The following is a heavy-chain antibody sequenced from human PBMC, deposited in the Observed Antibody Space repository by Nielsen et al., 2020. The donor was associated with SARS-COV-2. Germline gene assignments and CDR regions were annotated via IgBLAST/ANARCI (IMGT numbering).Heavy chain of an antibody. D-gene: IGHD3-22*01. CDR2: INPNSGGT. Sequence: ASVKVSCKASGYTFTGYYMHWVRQAPGQGLEWMGRINPNSGGTNYAQKFQGRVTMTRDTSISTAYMELSRLRSDDTAVYYCARALAYNHYYHSSLKPGYNWFDPWGQGTLVTVSS. J-gene: IGHJ5*02. V-gene: IGHV1-2*06. CDR3: ARALAYNHYYHSSLKPGYNWFDP. CDR1: GYTFTGYY.